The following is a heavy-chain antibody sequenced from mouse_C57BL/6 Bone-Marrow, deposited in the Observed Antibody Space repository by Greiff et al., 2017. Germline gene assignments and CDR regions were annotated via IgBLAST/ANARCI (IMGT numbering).Heavy chain of an antibody. Sequence: VQLQQSGAELVRPGASVTLSCKASGYTFTDYEMHWVKQTPVHGLEWIGAIDPETGGTAYNQKFKGKAILTADKSSSTAYMELRSLTSEDSAVYYCTRKSDPSYFDYWGQGTTLTVSS. CDR2: IDPETGGT. D-gene: IGHD2-13*01. CDR3: TRKSDPSYFDY. CDR1: GYTFTDYE. V-gene: IGHV1-15*01. J-gene: IGHJ2*01.